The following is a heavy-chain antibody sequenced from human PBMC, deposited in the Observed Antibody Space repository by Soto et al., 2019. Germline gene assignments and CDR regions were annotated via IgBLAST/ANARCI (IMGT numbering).Heavy chain of an antibody. CDR2: IIPIFGTA. CDR1: GGTFSSYA. CDR3: ARDGRYCSSTSCYYLY. D-gene: IGHD2-2*01. J-gene: IGHJ4*02. Sequence: SVKVSCKASGGTFSSYAISWVRQAPGQGLEWMGGIIPIFGTANYAQKFQGRVTITADESTSTAYMELSSLRSEDTAVYYCARDGRYCSSTSCYYLYWGQGTLVTVSS. V-gene: IGHV1-69*13.